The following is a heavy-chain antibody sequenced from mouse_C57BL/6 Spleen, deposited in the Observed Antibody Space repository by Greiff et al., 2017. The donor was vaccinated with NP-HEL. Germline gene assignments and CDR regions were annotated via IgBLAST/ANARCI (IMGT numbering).Heavy chain of an antibody. D-gene: IGHD4-1*01. Sequence: QVHVKQSGAELARPGASVKLSCKASGYTFTSYGISWVKQRTGQGLEWIGEIYPRSGNTYYNEKFKGKATLTADKSSSTAYMELRSLTSEDSAVYFCARPGAGTRAMDYWGQGTSVTVSS. J-gene: IGHJ4*01. CDR2: IYPRSGNT. CDR1: GYTFTSYG. V-gene: IGHV1-81*01. CDR3: ARPGAGTRAMDY.